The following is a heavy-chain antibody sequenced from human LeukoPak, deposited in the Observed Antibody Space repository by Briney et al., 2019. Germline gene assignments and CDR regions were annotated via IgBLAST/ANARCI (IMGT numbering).Heavy chain of an antibody. CDR3: VRDLSLTDYYDSSGPWGDY. CDR2: ISSNGRYT. Sequence: GGSLRLSCAASGFTFSDYYMNWIRQAPGKGLEWISYISSNGRYTNYADPVKGRLTISRDNAKNSLYLKMNSLRAEDTAVYSCVRDLSLTDYYDSSGPWGDYWGQGILVTVSS. J-gene: IGHJ4*02. D-gene: IGHD3-22*01. V-gene: IGHV3-11*06. CDR1: GFTFSDYY.